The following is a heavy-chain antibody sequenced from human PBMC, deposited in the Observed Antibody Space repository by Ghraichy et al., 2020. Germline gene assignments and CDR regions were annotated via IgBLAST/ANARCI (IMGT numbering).Heavy chain of an antibody. CDR3: VSLIAASDHWYFHL. CDR1: GGSISNSYYY. J-gene: IGHJ2*01. V-gene: IGHV4-39*07. Sequence: SETLSLTCTVSGGSISNSYYYWGWIRQPPSKGLEWIGNIFYSGTTYYNPSLRGRVAVSVDTSKNQFSLKLSSVTAADTAVYYCVSLIAASDHWYFHLWGRGTLVTVSS. CDR2: IFYSGTT. D-gene: IGHD6-6*01.